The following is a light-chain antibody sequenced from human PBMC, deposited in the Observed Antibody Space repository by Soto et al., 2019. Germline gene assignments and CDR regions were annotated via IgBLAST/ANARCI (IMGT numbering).Light chain of an antibody. Sequence: QSALTQPASVSGSPGQSITISCTGTSSYVGGYNYVSWYQQPPGKAPKLMIYEVSHRPSGVSNRFSGSRSGNTASLTISGLQAEDEADYYCTSYTNSNTPVIFGGGTQLTVL. CDR1: SSYVGGYNY. V-gene: IGLV2-14*01. J-gene: IGLJ2*01. CDR2: EVS. CDR3: TSYTNSNTPVI.